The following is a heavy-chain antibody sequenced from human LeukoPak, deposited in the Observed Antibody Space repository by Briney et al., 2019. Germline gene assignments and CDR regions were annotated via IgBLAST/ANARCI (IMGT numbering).Heavy chain of an antibody. CDR1: GGSISDSNYY. CDR2: IYHSGST. CDR3: ARGTVFRAFGY. J-gene: IGHJ4*02. D-gene: IGHD4-17*01. Sequence: PSETLSLTCTVSGGSISDSNYYWGWVRQPPGKGLEWIGEIYHSGSTNYNPSLKSRVTISIDKSKNQFSLKLSSVTAADTAVYYCARGTVFRAFGYWGQGTLVTVSS. V-gene: IGHV4-39*07.